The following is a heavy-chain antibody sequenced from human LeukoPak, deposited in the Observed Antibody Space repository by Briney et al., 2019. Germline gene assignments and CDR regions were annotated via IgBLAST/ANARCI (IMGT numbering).Heavy chain of an antibody. CDR2: IDRGDGSTM. J-gene: IGHJ5*02. CDR3: VRDWTGWGLDP. CDR1: GFTFSSYE. Sequence: PGGSLRLSCAASGFTFSSYEMNWVRQAPGKGLEWISYIDRGDGSTMYYADSVKGRFTISRDNAKKSLYLQMNSLRVEDTAVYYCVRDWTGWGLDPWGQGILVTVSS. V-gene: IGHV3-48*03. D-gene: IGHD3/OR15-3a*01.